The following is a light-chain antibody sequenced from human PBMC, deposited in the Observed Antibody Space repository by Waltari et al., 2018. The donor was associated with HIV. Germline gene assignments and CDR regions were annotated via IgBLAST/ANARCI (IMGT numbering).Light chain of an antibody. CDR1: QSVSNNY. Sequence: EIVLTQSPGTLSLSPGERTTLSCRASQSVSNNYLAWYQQKPGQAPRLLIDGASSRATGIPDRFSGSGSGTDFTLTINRLEPEDFAVYYCQQYGSSPRTFGQGTKVEIK. CDR2: GAS. J-gene: IGKJ1*01. V-gene: IGKV3-20*01. CDR3: QQYGSSPRT.